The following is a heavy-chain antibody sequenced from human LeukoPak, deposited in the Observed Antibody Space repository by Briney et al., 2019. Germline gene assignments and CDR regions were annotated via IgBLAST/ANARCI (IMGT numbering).Heavy chain of an antibody. Sequence: GGSLRLSCVASGFTFNTYSMNWFRQAPGKGLEWISYISSSSGTIYYADSVKGRFTISRDNSRNTLYLQMNSLRAEDTAVYYCAKKESSSYYSSFDYWGQGTLVTVSS. CDR1: GFTFNTYS. J-gene: IGHJ4*02. CDR2: ISSSSGTI. D-gene: IGHD3-22*01. CDR3: AKKESSSYYSSFDY. V-gene: IGHV3-48*01.